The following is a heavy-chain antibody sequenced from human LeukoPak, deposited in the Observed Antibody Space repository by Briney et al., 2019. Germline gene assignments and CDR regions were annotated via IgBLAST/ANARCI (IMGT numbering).Heavy chain of an antibody. CDR1: GFIFSDYY. J-gene: IGHJ6*03. CDR2: ISSRGTTI. Sequence: GGSLRLSCAASGFIFSDYYMSWIRQAPGKGLECVASISSRGTTIYYVDSVRGRFTMSRDNAKNSLYLQMNSLRADDTAVYYCARSLYYMDVWGKGTTVTVSS. V-gene: IGHV3-11*01. CDR3: ARSLYYMDV.